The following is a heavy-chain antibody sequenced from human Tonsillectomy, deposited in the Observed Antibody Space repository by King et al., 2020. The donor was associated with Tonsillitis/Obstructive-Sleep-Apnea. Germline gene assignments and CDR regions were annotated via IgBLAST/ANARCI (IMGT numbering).Heavy chain of an antibody. CDR2: IDPSDSYP. V-gene: IGHV5-10-1*01. CDR1: GHSFTSYW. Sequence: QLVQSGAEVKKPGESLRISCKGSGHSFTSYWINWVRQMPGKGLEWMGRIDPSDSYPNYSPSFQGHVTISVDKSIITAHLQWSSLKASDTAMYYCAYSSSTSDMDVWGQGTTVTVSS. CDR3: AYSSSTSDMDV. J-gene: IGHJ6*02. D-gene: IGHD6-6*01.